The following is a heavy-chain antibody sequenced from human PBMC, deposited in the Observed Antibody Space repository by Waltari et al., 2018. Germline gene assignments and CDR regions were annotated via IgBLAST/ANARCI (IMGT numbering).Heavy chain of an antibody. J-gene: IGHJ4*02. D-gene: IGHD3-10*01. V-gene: IGHV3-15*01. Sequence: EVQLVESGGGLVQPGGSLRLSCAASGFTFSNAWMSWVRQAPGKGREWVGRIKSKTDGGTTDYAAPVKGRFTISRDDSKNTLYLQMNSLKTEDTAVYYCTTDLAFFGFGELSSFGDYWGQGTLVTVSS. CDR1: GFTFSNAW. CDR3: TTDLAFFGFGELSSFGDY. CDR2: IKSKTDGGTT.